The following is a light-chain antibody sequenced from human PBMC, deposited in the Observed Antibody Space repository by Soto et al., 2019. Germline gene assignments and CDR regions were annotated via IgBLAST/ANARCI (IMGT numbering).Light chain of an antibody. Sequence: QSALTQPRSVSGSPGQSVTISCTGTSSDVGGYNYVSWYQQRPGKAPKLMIYDVSKRPSGVPDRFSGSKSGNTASLTISGLQAEDEADYYCCSYAGIVVFGGGTKLTVL. CDR3: CSYAGIVV. J-gene: IGLJ2*01. V-gene: IGLV2-11*01. CDR2: DVS. CDR1: SSDVGGYNY.